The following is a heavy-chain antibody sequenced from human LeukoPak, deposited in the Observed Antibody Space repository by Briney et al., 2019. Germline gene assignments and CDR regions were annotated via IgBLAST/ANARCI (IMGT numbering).Heavy chain of an antibody. J-gene: IGHJ4*02. D-gene: IGHD4-17*01. CDR3: ARDLYGDINY. CDR1: GFTVSSNY. V-gene: IGHV3-53*01. CDR2: IYSGGRT. Sequence: GGSLRLSCAASGFTVSSNYLSWVRQAPGKGLEWVSVIYSGGRTYYADSVKGRFTISRDTSQNTLYLQMNSLRADDTAVYYCARDLYGDINYRGEGTLVTVSP.